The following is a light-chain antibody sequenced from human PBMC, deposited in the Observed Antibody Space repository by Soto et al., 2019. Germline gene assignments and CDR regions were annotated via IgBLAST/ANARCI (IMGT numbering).Light chain of an antibody. CDR3: LQRAQSPYT. Sequence: DIVMTQTPLFLPVTPGEPASISCRSSQSLLDSNDGNTYLDWYLQKPGQSPQLLIYTVSYRASGVPDRFSGSGSGTDFTLKISRVEAEDVGVYYCLQRAQSPYTFGQGTKIDFK. J-gene: IGKJ2*01. CDR1: QSLLDSNDGNTY. V-gene: IGKV2-40*01. CDR2: TVS.